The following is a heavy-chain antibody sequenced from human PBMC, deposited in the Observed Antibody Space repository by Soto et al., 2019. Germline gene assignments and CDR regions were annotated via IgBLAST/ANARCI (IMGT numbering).Heavy chain of an antibody. CDR1: GYTLTELS. V-gene: IGHV1-24*01. D-gene: IGHD3-16*01. CDR2: FDPEDGET. Sequence: ASVKVSCKVSGYTLTELSMHWVRQAPGKGLEWMGGFDPEDGETIYAQKFQGRVTMTEDTSTDTAYMELSSLRSEDTAVYYCATGSGVWGSSYYYYYGMDVWGQGTTVTVYS. CDR3: ATGSGVWGSSYYYYYGMDV. J-gene: IGHJ6*02.